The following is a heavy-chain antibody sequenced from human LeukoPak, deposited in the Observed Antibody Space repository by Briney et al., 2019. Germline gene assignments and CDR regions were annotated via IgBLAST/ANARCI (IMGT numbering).Heavy chain of an antibody. CDR3: ARDRGSSSWSPEHFDH. CDR2: IQYDGSNQ. CDR1: GGSISSSSYY. V-gene: IGHV3-7*01. Sequence: ETLSLTCTVSGGSISSSSYYWGWVRQAPGKGLQWVAYIQYDGSNQQYADSVKGRFTISRDNAKNSLYLQMNSLRAEDTAVYYCARDRGSSSWSPEHFDHWGQGTLVTVSS. D-gene: IGHD6-13*01. J-gene: IGHJ4*02.